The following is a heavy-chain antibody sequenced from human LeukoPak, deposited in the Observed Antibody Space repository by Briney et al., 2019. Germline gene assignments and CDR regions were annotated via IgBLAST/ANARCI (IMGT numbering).Heavy chain of an antibody. J-gene: IGHJ3*02. CDR3: ARSGRYYDSSGYYSLAFDI. V-gene: IGHV3-21*01. D-gene: IGHD3-22*01. CDR2: ISSSSSYI. CDR1: GFTFSSYS. Sequence: GGSLRLSCAASGFTFSSYSMNWVRQAPGKGLEWVSSISSSSSYIYYADSVKGRFTISRDNAKNSLYLQMNSLRAEDTAVYYCARSGRYYDSSGYYSLAFDIWGQGTMVTVSS.